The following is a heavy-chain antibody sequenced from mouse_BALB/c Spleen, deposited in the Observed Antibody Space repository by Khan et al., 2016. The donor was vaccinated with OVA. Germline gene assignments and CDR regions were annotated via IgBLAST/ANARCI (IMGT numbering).Heavy chain of an antibody. V-gene: IGHV1-52*01. J-gene: IGHJ3*01. Sequence: QVQLKESGAELVRPGASVKLSCEASGYTFTSYWMNWVKQSPEQGLEWIGRIDPYDSETHYNQNFKDKAILTVDKSSSTAYMQLSSLTSEDSAVYCCARYPFAYWGQGTLVTVSA. CDR2: IDPYDSET. CDR1: GYTFTSYW. CDR3: ARYPFAY.